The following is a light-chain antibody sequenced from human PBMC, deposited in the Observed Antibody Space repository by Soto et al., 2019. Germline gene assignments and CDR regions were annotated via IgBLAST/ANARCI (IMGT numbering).Light chain of an antibody. V-gene: IGKV3-11*01. CDR3: QERSNWPIT. J-gene: IGKJ5*01. CDR1: QSVSSY. CDR2: DAS. Sequence: EIVLTQSPATLALSPGESATLSCRASQSVSSYLAWYQQKPGQAPRILIYDASNRATGIPARLSGSGSGTDLNLTISSLEPEDFAVYYCQERSNWPITCGQGTRLEIK.